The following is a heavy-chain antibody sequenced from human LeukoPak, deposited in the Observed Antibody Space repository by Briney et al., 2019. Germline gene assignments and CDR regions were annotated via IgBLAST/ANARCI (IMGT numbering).Heavy chain of an antibody. D-gene: IGHD1-26*01. CDR3: ARDRLGGSYHAFDY. J-gene: IGHJ4*02. CDR2: IKQDGSEK. V-gene: IGHV3-7*01. CDR1: GFTFSSYA. Sequence: GRSLRLSCAASGFTFSSYAMHWVRQAPGKGLEWVANIKQDGSEKYYVDSVKGRYTISRDNAKNSLYLQMNSLRAEDTAVYYCARDRLGGSYHAFDYWGQGTLVTVSS.